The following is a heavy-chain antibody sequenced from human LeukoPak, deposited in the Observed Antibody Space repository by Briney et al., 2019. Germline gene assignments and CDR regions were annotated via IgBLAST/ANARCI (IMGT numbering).Heavy chain of an antibody. CDR3: ARHLRGAVVHFDS. CDR1: GGSISSSSYY. CDR2: ISSDGNT. V-gene: IGHV4-39*01. J-gene: IGHJ4*02. Sequence: PSETLSLTCTVSGGSISSSSYYWGWIRQPPGKGLEWIGSISSDGNTYHNASLKSRITMSVDTSKNQFSLKLGAVTAADTATYSCARHLRGAVVHFDSWGQGSLVTVSS. D-gene: IGHD2-15*01.